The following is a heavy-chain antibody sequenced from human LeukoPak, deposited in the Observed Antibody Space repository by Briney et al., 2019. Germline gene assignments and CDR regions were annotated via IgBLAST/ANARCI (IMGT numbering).Heavy chain of an antibody. Sequence: SGRSLRLSCAASGFTFSSYGMHWVRQAPGKGLEWVAVISYDGSNKYYADSVKGRFTISRDNSKNTLYLQMNSLRAEDTAVYYCARIMSSSVSSGWYNLDYWGQGTLVTVSS. V-gene: IGHV3-30*03. CDR1: GFTFSSYG. CDR2: ISYDGSNK. D-gene: IGHD6-19*01. J-gene: IGHJ4*02. CDR3: ARIMSSSVSSGWYNLDY.